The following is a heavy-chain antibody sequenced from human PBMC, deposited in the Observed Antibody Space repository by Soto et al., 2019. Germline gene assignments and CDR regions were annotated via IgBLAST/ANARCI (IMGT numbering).Heavy chain of an antibody. D-gene: IGHD6-13*01. V-gene: IGHV1-18*01. J-gene: IGHJ4*02. CDR3: ARDLAAAGPFDC. Sequence: QVQLVQSGAEVKKPGASVKVSCKASGYTFTNYAFSWVRQAPGQGLEWMGWISAYNGNTNYPQKLQGRVTMTTDTSTSTAYMELRSPRSDDTAVYYSARDLAAAGPFDCWGQGTLVTVAS. CDR1: GYTFTNYA. CDR2: ISAYNGNT.